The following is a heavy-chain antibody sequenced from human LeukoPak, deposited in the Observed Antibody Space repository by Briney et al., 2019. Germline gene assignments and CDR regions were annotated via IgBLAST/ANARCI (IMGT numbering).Heavy chain of an antibody. Sequence: SETLSLTCTVSGGSISSSSYYWGWIRQPPGKGLEWIGSIYYSGSAYYNPSLKSRVTISVDTSKNQFSLKLSSVTAADTAVYYCARHVLSGYLNYWYFDLWGRGTLVTVSS. J-gene: IGHJ2*01. D-gene: IGHD3-3*01. V-gene: IGHV4-39*01. CDR3: ARHVLSGYLNYWYFDL. CDR2: IYYSGSA. CDR1: GGSISSSSYY.